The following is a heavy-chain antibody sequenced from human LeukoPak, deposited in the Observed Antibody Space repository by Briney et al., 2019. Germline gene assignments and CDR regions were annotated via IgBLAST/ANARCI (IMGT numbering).Heavy chain of an antibody. Sequence: GGSRRLSCAASGFTFSSYSMNGVRQAPGKGLEGVSYISSSSSNIYYADSVKGRFTISRDNAKNSLYLQMNSLRVEDMAVYYCARVGVGGYYTDYWGQGTLVTVSS. CDR2: ISSSSSNI. CDR1: GFTFSSYS. CDR3: ARVGVGGYYTDY. J-gene: IGHJ4*02. D-gene: IGHD3-3*01. V-gene: IGHV3-48*04.